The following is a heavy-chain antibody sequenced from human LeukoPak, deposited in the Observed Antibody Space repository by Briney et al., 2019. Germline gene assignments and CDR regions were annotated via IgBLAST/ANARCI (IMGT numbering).Heavy chain of an antibody. J-gene: IGHJ6*03. D-gene: IGHD2-2*01. V-gene: IGHV3-23*01. CDR1: GFTFGSFG. Sequence: GGSLRLSCAASGFTFGSFGVTWVRQAPGKGLEWVSVISGSGDTTYYADSVKGRFTISRDNSKNTLYLQMNSLRAEDTAVYYCAKGYQSLYYYYYMDVWGKGTTVTISS. CDR2: ISGSGDTT. CDR3: AKGYQSLYYYYYMDV.